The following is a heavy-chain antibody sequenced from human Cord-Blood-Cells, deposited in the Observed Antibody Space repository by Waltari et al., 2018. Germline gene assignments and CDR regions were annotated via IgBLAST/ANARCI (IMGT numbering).Heavy chain of an antibody. V-gene: IGHV1-24*01. CDR3: ATAGDYGGNSVFAFDI. CDR2: FDPEDGET. D-gene: IGHD4-17*01. J-gene: IGHJ3*02. Sequence: QVQLVQSGAEVKKPGASVKVSCKVSGYTLTDLPMHWVRQAPGKGLEWMGGFDPEDGETIYAQKFQGRVTMTEDTSTDTAYMELSSLRSEDTAVYYCATAGDYGGNSVFAFDIWGQGTMVTVSS. CDR1: GYTLTDLP.